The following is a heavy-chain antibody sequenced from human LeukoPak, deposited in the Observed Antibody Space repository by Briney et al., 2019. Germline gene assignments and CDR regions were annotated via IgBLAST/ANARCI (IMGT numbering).Heavy chain of an antibody. D-gene: IGHD4-17*01. J-gene: IGHJ4*02. Sequence: SETLSLTCAVYGGSFSGYYWSWIRQPPGKGLEWIGEINHSGSTNYNPSLKSRVTISVDTSKNRFSLKLSSVTAADTAVYYCARESVTSDYWGQGTLVTVSS. CDR1: GGSFSGYY. V-gene: IGHV4-34*01. CDR3: ARESVTSDY. CDR2: INHSGST.